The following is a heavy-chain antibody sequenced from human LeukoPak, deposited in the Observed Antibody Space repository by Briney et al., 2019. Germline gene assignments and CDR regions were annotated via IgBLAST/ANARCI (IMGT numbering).Heavy chain of an antibody. CDR3: ARERGGRRDYYDSSGYYHDY. D-gene: IGHD3-22*01. CDR1: GFTFSSYS. V-gene: IGHV3-21*01. Sequence: GGSLRLSCAVSGFTFSSYSMNWVRQAPGKGLEWVSSISSSSSYIYYADSVKGRFTISRDNAKNSLYLQMNSLRAEDTAVYYCARERGGRRDYYDSSGYYHDYWGQGTLVTVSS. CDR2: ISSSSSYI. J-gene: IGHJ4*02.